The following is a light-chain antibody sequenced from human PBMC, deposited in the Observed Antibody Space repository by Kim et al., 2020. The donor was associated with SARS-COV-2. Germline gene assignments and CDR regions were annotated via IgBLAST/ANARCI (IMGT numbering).Light chain of an antibody. Sequence: EIVMTQSPATLSVSPGDRATLSCWASQSIGNNLAWYQQKPGRAPRLLIYSASTRATGVPARFSGSGSGTEFTLTINSLQSEDSAVYYCKRYNHWPLYTFAQGTKVDIK. J-gene: IGKJ2*01. V-gene: IGKV3-15*01. CDR2: SAS. CDR1: QSIGNN. CDR3: KRYNHWPLYT.